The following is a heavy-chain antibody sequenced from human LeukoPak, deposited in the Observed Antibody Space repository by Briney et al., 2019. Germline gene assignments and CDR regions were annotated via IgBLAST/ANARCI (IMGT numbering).Heavy chain of an antibody. Sequence: GGSLRLSCAASGFTFSSYAMSWVRQAPGKGLEWVSAISASGGSTYYADSVKGRFTISRDNSKNTLYLQMNSLRAEDTAVYYWAKDRSYYYGTDVWGQGTTVTVSS. CDR2: ISASGGST. J-gene: IGHJ6*02. CDR3: AKDRSYYYGTDV. V-gene: IGHV3-23*01. CDR1: GFTFSSYA.